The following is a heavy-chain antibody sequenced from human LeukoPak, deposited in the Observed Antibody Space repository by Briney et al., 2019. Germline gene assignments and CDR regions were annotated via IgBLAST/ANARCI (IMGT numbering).Heavy chain of an antibody. CDR1: GDSISWSTYY. CDR2: VYYGRSP. CDR3: ARSSGTGTFSY. J-gene: IGHJ4*02. V-gene: IGHV4-39*02. Sequence: ASETLSLTCTVSGDSISWSTYYWAWIRQPPGKGLEWIGSVYYGRSPYFNPSLESRATISVDTSKNHFSLKMSSVTAADTAVYYCARSSGTGTFSYWGQGTLVTVSS. D-gene: IGHD6-25*01.